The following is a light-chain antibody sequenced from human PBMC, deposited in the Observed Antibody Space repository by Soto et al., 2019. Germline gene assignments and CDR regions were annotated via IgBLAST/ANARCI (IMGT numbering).Light chain of an antibody. Sequence: QAVVTQPPSASGTPGQGVTISCSGSSSNIGRNTVNWYQQLPGTAPKLLIYSYNERPSGVPDRFSGSKSGTSASLAISGLQSEDEADYYCAAWDDSLNGYVFGTGTKLTVL. CDR1: SSNIGRNT. J-gene: IGLJ1*01. V-gene: IGLV1-44*01. CDR2: SYN. CDR3: AAWDDSLNGYV.